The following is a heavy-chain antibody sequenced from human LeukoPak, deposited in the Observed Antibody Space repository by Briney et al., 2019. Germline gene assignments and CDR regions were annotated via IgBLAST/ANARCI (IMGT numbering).Heavy chain of an antibody. CDR2: IKQDGSEK. CDR3: LRGVRAPDY. CDR1: GFTFSNYW. J-gene: IGHJ4*02. Sequence: GGSLRLSCAGSGFTFSNYWMSWVRQAPGKGLEWVANIKQDGSEKYYVDSVKGRFTISRDNAKHSLYLQMNSLRAEDTAVYYCLRGVRAPDYWGQGTLVTVSS. V-gene: IGHV3-7*01.